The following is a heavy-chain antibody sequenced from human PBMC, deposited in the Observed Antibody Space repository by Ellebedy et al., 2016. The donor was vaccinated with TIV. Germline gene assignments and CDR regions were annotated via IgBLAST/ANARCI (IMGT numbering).Heavy chain of an antibody. CDR2: ISGGGDRT. CDR3: AKGTSSGFNYDRVGCEY. Sequence: LSLTCAASGFTFSSFAMHWVRQAPGKGLEWLSVISGGGDRTFHADSVKGRLTIPRDNSKNTLYLQVDRVTAEDTAVYYCAKGTSSGFNYDRVGCEYWGQGTLVTVSS. CDR1: GFTFSSFA. J-gene: IGHJ4*02. V-gene: IGHV3-23*01. D-gene: IGHD3-22*01.